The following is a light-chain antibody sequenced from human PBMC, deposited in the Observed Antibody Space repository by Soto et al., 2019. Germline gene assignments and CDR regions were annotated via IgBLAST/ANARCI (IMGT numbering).Light chain of an antibody. J-gene: IGLJ3*02. CDR1: SSDVGAYNF. CDR3: CSYAGNYPK. Sequence: QSALTQPRSVSGSPGQSVTISCTGSSSDVGAYNFVSWYQRYPAKAPNLMIYDVNKRPSGVPDRFSGSKSGYTASLTISGLQAEDEADYYCCSYAGNYPKFGGGTKVTVL. CDR2: DVN. V-gene: IGLV2-11*01.